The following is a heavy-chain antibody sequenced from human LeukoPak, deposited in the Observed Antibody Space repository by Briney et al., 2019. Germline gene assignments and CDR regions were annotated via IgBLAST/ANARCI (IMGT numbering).Heavy chain of an antibody. Sequence: ASVKVSCKAFGYTFTGYYMHWVRQAPGQGLEWMGWINPNSGGTNYAQKFQGRVTMTRDTSISTAYMELSRLRSDDTAVYYCAKSEVGAISWVHWGQGTLVIVSS. J-gene: IGHJ4*02. V-gene: IGHV1-2*02. CDR3: AKSEVGAISWVH. CDR1: GYTFTGYY. D-gene: IGHD1-26*01. CDR2: INPNSGGT.